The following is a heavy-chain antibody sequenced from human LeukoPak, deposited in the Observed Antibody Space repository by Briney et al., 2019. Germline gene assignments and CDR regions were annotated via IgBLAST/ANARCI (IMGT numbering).Heavy chain of an antibody. V-gene: IGHV3-30-3*01. J-gene: IGHJ4*02. CDR1: GFTFSSYA. CDR2: ISSDGSIK. CDR3: ARDVGSFDY. Sequence: RAGRSLRLSCAASGFTFSSYAIPWVRQAPGKGLEWVAIISSDGSIKYYADSEKGRFTISRDNSKNTLYLQMNSLRAEDTALYYCARDVGSFDYWGQGTLVTVSS. D-gene: IGHD3-10*01.